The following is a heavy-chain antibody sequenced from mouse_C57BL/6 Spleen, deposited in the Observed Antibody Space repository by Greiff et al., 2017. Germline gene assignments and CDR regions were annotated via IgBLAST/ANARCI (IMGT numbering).Heavy chain of an antibody. J-gene: IGHJ3*01. Sequence: VQLQQSGAELVMPGASVKLSCKASGYTFTSYWMHWVKQRPGQGLAWIGEIDPSDSYTNYNQKFKGKSTLTVDKSSSTASMQLSSLTSAGSAVYDCARRKLEGWCAYWGQGTLVTVSA. D-gene: IGHD6-1*02. CDR3: ARRKLEGWCAY. V-gene: IGHV1-69*01. CDR1: GYTFTSYW. CDR2: IDPSDSYT.